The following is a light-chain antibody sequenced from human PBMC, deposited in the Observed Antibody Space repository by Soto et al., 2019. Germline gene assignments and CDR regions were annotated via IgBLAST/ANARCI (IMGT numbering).Light chain of an antibody. J-gene: IGKJ1*01. Sequence: DIQMTQSPSTLSASVGDRITITCRASQSISSWLAWYQQKPGKAPNPLIYKASSSESGVPSRFSGSGSRTEFTLTISSLQPDDSATYYCQQYESGWTFGQGTKVEIK. V-gene: IGKV1-5*03. CDR3: QQYESGWT. CDR2: KAS. CDR1: QSISSW.